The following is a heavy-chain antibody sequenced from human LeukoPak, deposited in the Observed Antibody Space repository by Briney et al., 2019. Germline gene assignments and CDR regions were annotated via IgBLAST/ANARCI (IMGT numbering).Heavy chain of an antibody. CDR1: GFNFNDAW. CDR3: AKDGGSSSWDAFDI. D-gene: IGHD6-13*01. V-gene: IGHV3-23*01. CDR2: ISDSGGST. Sequence: GGSLRLSCAASGFNFNDAWMSWVRQAPGKGLEWVSGISDSGGSTLYPDSVKGRFTISRDNPKNTVYLQMNSLRAEDTAVYYCAKDGGSSSWDAFDIWGQGTMVTVSS. J-gene: IGHJ3*02.